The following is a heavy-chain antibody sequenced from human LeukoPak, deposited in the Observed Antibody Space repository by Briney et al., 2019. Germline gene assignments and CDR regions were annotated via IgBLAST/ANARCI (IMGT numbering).Heavy chain of an antibody. CDR2: INHSGST. D-gene: IGHD2-2*01. Sequence: SETLSLTCAVYGGSFSGYYWSWIRQPPGKGLEWIGEINHSGSTNYNPSLKSRVTISVDTSNNQFSLKLSCVTAADTAVYYCAINTRKRYCSSTSCGTIDYWGQGTLVTVSS. CDR1: GGSFSGYY. CDR3: AINTRKRYCSSTSCGTIDY. J-gene: IGHJ4*02. V-gene: IGHV4-34*01.